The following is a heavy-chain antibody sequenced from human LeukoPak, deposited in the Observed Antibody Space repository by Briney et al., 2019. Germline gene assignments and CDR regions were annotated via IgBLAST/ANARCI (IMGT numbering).Heavy chain of an antibody. V-gene: IGHV4-59*11. CDR3: ARGFSIDY. J-gene: IGHJ4*02. CDR1: GGSISSHY. CDR2: IYYSGST. Sequence: SETLSLTCTVSGGSISSHYWSWIRQPPGKGLEWIGYIYYSGSTNYNPSLKSQVTISVDTSKNQFSLKLSSVTAADTAVYYCARGFSIDYWGQGTLVTVSS. D-gene: IGHD2/OR15-2a*01.